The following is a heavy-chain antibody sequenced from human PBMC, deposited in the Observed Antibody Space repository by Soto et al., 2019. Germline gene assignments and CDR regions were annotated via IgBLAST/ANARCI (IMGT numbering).Heavy chain of an antibody. CDR3: AGDFRDYSPRYGMDV. D-gene: IGHD3-16*01. V-gene: IGHV1-18*01. J-gene: IGHJ6*02. CDR1: GYTFTSYG. CDR2: ISAYNGNT. Sequence: QVQLVQSGAEVKKPGASVKVSCKASGYTFTSYGVSWVRQAPGQGLEWMGWISAYNGNTNYAQKLQGRVTMTTDTSTSTAYMELRSLRSDDTAVYYCAGDFRDYSPRYGMDVWGQGTTVTVSS.